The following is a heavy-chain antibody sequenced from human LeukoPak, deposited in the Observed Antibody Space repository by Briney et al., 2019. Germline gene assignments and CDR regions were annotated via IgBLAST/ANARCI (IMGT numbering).Heavy chain of an antibody. D-gene: IGHD1-26*01. V-gene: IGHV4-59*11. CDR3: ARDRGEGIVRTFEY. J-gene: IGHJ4*02. CDR2: IFYSGNT. CDR1: GDSISNHY. Sequence: SETLSFTCTVSGDSISNHYWSWIRQPPGKGLVWIGYIFYSGNTHYNPSLKSRVTMSVDTSKNQFSLRLSSVTPADTAVYYCARDRGEGIVRTFEYWGQGTLVTVSS.